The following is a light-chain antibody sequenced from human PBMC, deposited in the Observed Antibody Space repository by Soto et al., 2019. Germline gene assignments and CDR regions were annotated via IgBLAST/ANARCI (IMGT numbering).Light chain of an antibody. CDR3: QQYNNWPPDST. V-gene: IGKV3-15*01. CDR1: QSVGSN. J-gene: IGKJ1*01. CDR2: GAS. Sequence: EIVMTQSPATLSVSPGERATLACRASQSVGSNLAWYQLKPGQAPRLLIYGASTRATGIPARFSGSSSGTDFTLTISSLQSDHSAIYFSQQYNNWPPDSTFGQGTKVEIK.